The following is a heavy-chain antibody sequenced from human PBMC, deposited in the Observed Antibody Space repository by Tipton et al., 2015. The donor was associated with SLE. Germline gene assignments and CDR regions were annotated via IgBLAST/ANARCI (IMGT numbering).Heavy chain of an antibody. CDR3: ARGRSGSYPDFDC. V-gene: IGHV3-72*01. D-gene: IGHD1-26*01. Sequence: SLRLSCAASGFSFSDHYMDWVRQAPGKGLEWVGRVRNKANSYTTEYAASVKGRFTISRDDSKNSLYLQMNVLKIEDTAVYYCARGRSGSYPDFDCGGQGTLVTVSS. J-gene: IGHJ4*02. CDR1: GFSFSDHY. CDR2: VRNKANSYTT.